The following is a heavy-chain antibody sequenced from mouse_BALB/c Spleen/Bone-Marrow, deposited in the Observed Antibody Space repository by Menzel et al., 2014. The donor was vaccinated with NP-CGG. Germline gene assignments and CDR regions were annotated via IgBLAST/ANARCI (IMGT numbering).Heavy chain of an antibody. CDR3: ARKGNYGAWFAY. J-gene: IGHJ3*01. Sequence: DVQLQESGAELVKPGASVKLSCTASGFNIKDTYMLWVKPRPYQCLEWIGRIDPANGNTKYDPKFQGKATITADTSSNTAYLQLSSLTSEDTAVYYCARKGNYGAWFAYWGQGTLVTVSA. CDR2: IDPANGNT. V-gene: IGHV14-3*02. CDR1: GFNIKDTY. D-gene: IGHD2-1*01.